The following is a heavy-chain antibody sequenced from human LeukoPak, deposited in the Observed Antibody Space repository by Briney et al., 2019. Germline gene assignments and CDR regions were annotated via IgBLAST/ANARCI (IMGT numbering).Heavy chain of an antibody. CDR3: ARDKVRGVYYFDF. CDR1: GFTFSSYA. Sequence: GGSLRLSCAATGFTFSSYAMSWVRQAPGKGLEWVSAISGSGGSTYYADSVKGRFTISRDNAKNSVYLQMDSLRAEDTAVYYCARDKVRGVYYFDFWGQGTLVTVSS. CDR2: ISGSGGST. D-gene: IGHD3-10*01. V-gene: IGHV3-23*01. J-gene: IGHJ4*02.